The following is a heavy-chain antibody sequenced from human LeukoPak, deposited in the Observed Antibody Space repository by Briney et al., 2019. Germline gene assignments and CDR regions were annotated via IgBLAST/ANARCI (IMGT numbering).Heavy chain of an antibody. V-gene: IGHV1-69*01. Sequence: SVKVSCKASGGTFSSYAISWVRQAPGQGLEWMGGIIPIFATANYAQKFQGRVTITADESTSTAYMELSSLRSEDTAVYYCARDYRIAAAGYAFDIWGQGTMVTVSS. CDR2: IIPIFATA. CDR3: ARDYRIAAAGYAFDI. J-gene: IGHJ3*02. D-gene: IGHD6-13*01. CDR1: GGTFSSYA.